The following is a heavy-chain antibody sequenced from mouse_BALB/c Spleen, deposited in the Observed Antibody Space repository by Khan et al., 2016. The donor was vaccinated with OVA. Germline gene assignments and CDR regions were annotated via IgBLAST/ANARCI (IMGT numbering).Heavy chain of an antibody. Sequence: EVELVESGGGLVQPGGSLKLSCATSGFTFSDYYMYWVRQTPEKRLEWVAYLSNRGTTTYYPDTVRGRFTISRDNAKNTLYLQMSRLEYEDTAMYYGAREGDDGGLAYWGQGTLVTVSA. V-gene: IGHV5-12*02. CDR1: GFTFSDYY. J-gene: IGHJ3*01. CDR2: LSNRGTTT. D-gene: IGHD2-3*01. CDR3: AREGDDGGLAY.